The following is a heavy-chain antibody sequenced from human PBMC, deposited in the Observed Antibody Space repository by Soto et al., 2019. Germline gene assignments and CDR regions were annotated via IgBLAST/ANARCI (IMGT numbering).Heavy chain of an antibody. CDR3: ARGTLRFLTDFDY. D-gene: IGHD3-3*01. J-gene: IGHJ4*02. Sequence: QVQLQESGPGLVKPSQTLSLTCTVSGGSISSVGYYWSWVRRQPGKGLEWIGNIYYSGSTCYNPSLKCRVTRFVDTSNSQFSLKLSSVTAADTAVYYCARGTLRFLTDFDYWGQGTLVTVSS. CDR1: GGSISSVGYY. CDR2: IYYSGST. V-gene: IGHV4-31*03.